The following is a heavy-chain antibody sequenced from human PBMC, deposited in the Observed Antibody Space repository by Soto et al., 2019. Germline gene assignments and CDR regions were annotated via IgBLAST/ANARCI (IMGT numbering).Heavy chain of an antibody. CDR2: IYHSGST. D-gene: IGHD4-4*01. V-gene: IGHV4-38-2*02. CDR3: ARGTTVVSWFDP. J-gene: IGHJ5*02. Sequence: SETLCLTCTVSCYSIISGYYFGWIRQPPGKGLEWIGSIYHSGSTYYNPSLKSRVTISVDTSKNQFSLKLSSVTAADTAVYYCARGTTVVSWFDPWGQGTLVTVSS. CDR1: CYSIISGYY.